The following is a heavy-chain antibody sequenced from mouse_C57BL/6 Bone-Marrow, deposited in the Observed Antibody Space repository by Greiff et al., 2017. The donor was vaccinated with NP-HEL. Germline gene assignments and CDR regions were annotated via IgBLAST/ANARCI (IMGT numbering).Heavy chain of an antibody. CDR2: FYPGSGSI. J-gene: IGHJ3*01. V-gene: IGHV1-62-2*01. D-gene: IGHD2-4*01. CDR1: GYTFTEYT. Sequence: QVQLKESGAELVKPGASVKLSCKASGYTFTEYTIHWVKQRSGQGLEWIGWFYPGSGSIKYNEKFKDKATLTADKSSSTVYMELSRLTSEDSAVYFCARHEGPTMITTAWFAYWGQGTLVTVSA. CDR3: ARHEGPTMITTAWFAY.